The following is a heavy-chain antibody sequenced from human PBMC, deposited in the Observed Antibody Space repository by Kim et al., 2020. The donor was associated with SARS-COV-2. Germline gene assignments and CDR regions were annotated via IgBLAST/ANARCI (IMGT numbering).Heavy chain of an antibody. V-gene: IGHV1-69*13. CDR3: ARSTPDSSGALDY. D-gene: IGHD3-22*01. Sequence: SVKVSCKSSGGTFSSYAISWVRQAPGQGLEWMGGIIPIFGTANYAQKFQGRVTITADESTSTAYMELSSLRSEDTAVYYCARSTPDSSGALDYWGQGTLVTVSS. CDR1: GGTFSSYA. J-gene: IGHJ4*02. CDR2: IIPIFGTA.